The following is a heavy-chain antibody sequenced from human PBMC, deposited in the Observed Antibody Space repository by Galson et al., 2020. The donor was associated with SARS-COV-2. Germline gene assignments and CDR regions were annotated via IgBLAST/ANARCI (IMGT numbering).Heavy chain of an antibody. V-gene: IGHV3-30*03. J-gene: IGHJ4*02. D-gene: IGHD2-21*01. Sequence: GESLKISCAASGFTFSSYGMHWVRQAPGKGLEWVAVISYDGSNKYYADSVKGRFTISRDNSKNTLYLQMNSLRAEDTAVYYCALSILWWCLDYWGQGTLVTVSS. CDR2: ISYDGSNK. CDR3: ALSILWWCLDY. CDR1: GFTFSSYG.